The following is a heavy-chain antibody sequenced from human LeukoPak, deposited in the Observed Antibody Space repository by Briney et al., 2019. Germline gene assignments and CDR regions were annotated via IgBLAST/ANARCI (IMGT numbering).Heavy chain of an antibody. V-gene: IGHV4-38-2*02. Sequence: SETLSLTCTVSGYSITSGSYWGWIRQPPGKGLEWIGSIYYSGSTYYTPSLKSRVTISIDTSKNQFSLKLSSVTAADTAVYYCARVARQYDIPYWGQGALVTVSS. CDR2: IYYSGST. D-gene: IGHD3-9*01. CDR1: GYSITSGSY. CDR3: ARVARQYDIPY. J-gene: IGHJ4*02.